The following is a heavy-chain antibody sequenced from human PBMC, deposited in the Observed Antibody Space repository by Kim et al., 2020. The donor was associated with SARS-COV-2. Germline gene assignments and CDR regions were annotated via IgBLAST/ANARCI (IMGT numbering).Heavy chain of an antibody. J-gene: IGHJ4*02. CDR2: IYYSGST. D-gene: IGHD3-9*01. CDR1: GGSISSSSYY. Sequence: SETLSLTCTVSGGSISSSSYYWGWIRQPPGKGLEWIGSIYYSGSTYYNPSLKSRVTISVDTSKNQFSLKLSSVTAADTAVYYCARHRADILTGYPYYFDYWGQGTLVTVSS. V-gene: IGHV4-39*01. CDR3: ARHRADILTGYPYYFDY.